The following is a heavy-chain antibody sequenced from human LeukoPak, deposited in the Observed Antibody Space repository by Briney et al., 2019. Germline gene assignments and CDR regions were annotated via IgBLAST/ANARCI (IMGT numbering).Heavy chain of an antibody. CDR1: GYSFATYW. CDR3: AYGLYSSSSPLDY. CDR2: IYPGDSDT. D-gene: IGHD6-6*01. J-gene: IGHJ4*02. V-gene: IGHV5-51*01. Sequence: GESLKISCKGSGYSFATYWIGWVRQMPGKGLEWMGIIYPGDSDTRYSPSFQGQVTISADKSISTAYLQWSSLKASDTAMYYCAYGLYSSSSPLDYWGQGTLVTVSS.